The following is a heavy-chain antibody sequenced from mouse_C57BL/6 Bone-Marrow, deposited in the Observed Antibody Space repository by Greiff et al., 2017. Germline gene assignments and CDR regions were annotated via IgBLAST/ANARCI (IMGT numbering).Heavy chain of an antibody. J-gene: IGHJ1*03. CDR3: ARFDV. Sequence: EVQLQESGPGLVKPSQSLSLTCSVTGYSITSGYYWNWIRQFPGNKLEWMGYISYDGSNNYNPSLKNRISITRDTSKNQFFLKLNSVTTEDTATYYCARFDVGGTGTTVTVSS. CDR2: ISYDGSN. V-gene: IGHV3-6*01. CDR1: GYSITSGYY.